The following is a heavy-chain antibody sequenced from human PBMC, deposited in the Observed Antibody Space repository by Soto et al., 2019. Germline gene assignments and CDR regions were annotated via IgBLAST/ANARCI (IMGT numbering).Heavy chain of an antibody. V-gene: IGHV3-30-3*01. CDR2: ISYDGSNK. J-gene: IGHJ6*02. CDR3: ARELVVVAATSSTDYYYGMDV. CDR1: GFTFSSYA. D-gene: IGHD2-15*01. Sequence: GGSLRLSCAASGFTFSSYAMHWVRQAPGKGLEWVAVISYDGSNKYYADSVKGRFTISRDNSKNTLYLQMNSLRAEDTAVYYCARELVVVAATSSTDYYYGMDVWGQGTTVTVSS.